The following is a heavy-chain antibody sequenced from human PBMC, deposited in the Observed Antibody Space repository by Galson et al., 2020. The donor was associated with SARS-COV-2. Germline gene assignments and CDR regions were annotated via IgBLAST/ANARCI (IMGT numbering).Heavy chain of an antibody. CDR1: GGSISSGGYS. CDR2: IYHSGST. Sequence: SDTLSLTCAVSGGSISSGGYSWSWIRQPPGKGLEWIGYIYHSGSTYYNPSLKSRVTISVDRSKNQFSLKLSSVTAADTAVYYCARGLLWFGELSIDYFDYWGQGTLVTVSS. CDR3: ARGLLWFGELSIDYFDY. V-gene: IGHV4-30-2*01. J-gene: IGHJ4*02. D-gene: IGHD3-10*01.